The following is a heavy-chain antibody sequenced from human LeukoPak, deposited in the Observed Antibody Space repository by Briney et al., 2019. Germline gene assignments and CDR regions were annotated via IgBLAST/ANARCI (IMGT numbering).Heavy chain of an antibody. CDR1: GFTFSSYA. CDR3: AKEGRKYYDILTGYNPEAPIDY. D-gene: IGHD3-9*01. CDR2: ISGSGGST. Sequence: GGSLRLSCAASGFTFSSYAMSWVRQAPGKGLEWVSAISGSGGSTYYADSVKGRFTISRDNSKNTLYLQMNSLRAEDTAVYYCAKEGRKYYDILTGYNPEAPIDYWGQGTLVTVSS. V-gene: IGHV3-23*01. J-gene: IGHJ4*02.